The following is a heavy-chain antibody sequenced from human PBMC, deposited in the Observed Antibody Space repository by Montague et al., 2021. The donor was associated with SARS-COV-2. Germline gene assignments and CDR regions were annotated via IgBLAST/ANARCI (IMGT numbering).Heavy chain of an antibody. CDR2: IYNSGST. D-gene: IGHD3-9*01. CDR3: ARESLHLTGYYNDYFDY. J-gene: IGHJ4*02. V-gene: IGHV4-4*08. CDR1: GGSISRYS. Sequence: SETLSLTCTVSGGSISRYSWTWIRQPPGKGLEWIGYIYNSGSTNYSPSLTSRVTISVDTSKNQFSLKLSSVTAADTAVYYCARESLHLTGYYNDYFDYWGQGTLVTVSS.